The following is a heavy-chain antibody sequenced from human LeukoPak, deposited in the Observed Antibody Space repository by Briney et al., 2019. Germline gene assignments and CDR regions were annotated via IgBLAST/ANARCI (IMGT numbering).Heavy chain of an antibody. V-gene: IGHV3-11*01. J-gene: IGHJ4*02. D-gene: IGHD2-2*02. Sequence: PGGSLRLSCAASGFTFSDYYMSWIRQAPGKGLEWVSYISSSGSTIYYADSVKGRFTNSRDNAKNSLYLQMNSLRAEDTAVYYCARGRYGYCSSTSCYRWPDYWGQGTLVTVSS. CDR2: ISSSGSTI. CDR1: GFTFSDYY. CDR3: ARGRYGYCSSTSCYRWPDY.